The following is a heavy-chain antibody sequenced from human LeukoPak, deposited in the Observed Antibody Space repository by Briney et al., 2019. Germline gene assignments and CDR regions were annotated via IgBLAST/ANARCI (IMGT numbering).Heavy chain of an antibody. CDR2: IYIDGTT. V-gene: IGHV3-53*01. CDR3: ARGPRYSFY. D-gene: IGHD6-13*01. J-gene: IGHJ4*02. Sequence: GGSLRLSCAASGFIVSHNYMTWVRQAPGEGLEWISVIYIDGTTYYADSVKGRFTISRDQANNTLYLQMNTLRDEDTAVYYCARGPRYSFYWGQGTLVSVSS. CDR1: GFIVSHNY.